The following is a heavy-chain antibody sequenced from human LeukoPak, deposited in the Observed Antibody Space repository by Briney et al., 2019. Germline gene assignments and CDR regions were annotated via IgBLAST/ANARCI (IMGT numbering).Heavy chain of an antibody. D-gene: IGHD1-26*01. CDR2: ISSSGSTI. CDR3: ASLSGSYFDY. CDR1: GFTFSSYE. V-gene: IGHV3-48*03. J-gene: IGHJ4*02. Sequence: PGGSLRLSCAASGFTFSSYEMIWVRQAPGKGLEWVSYISSSGSTIYYADSVKGRFTISRDNAKNSLYLQMNSLRAEDTAVYYCASLSGSYFDYWGQGTLVTVSS.